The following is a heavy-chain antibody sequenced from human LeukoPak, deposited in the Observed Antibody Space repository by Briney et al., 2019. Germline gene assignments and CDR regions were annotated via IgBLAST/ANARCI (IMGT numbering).Heavy chain of an antibody. CDR3: ARTLWDPSYYYDSSGTFDY. CDR2: ISSSSSTI. D-gene: IGHD3-22*01. CDR1: GFTFSVYS. J-gene: IGHJ4*02. V-gene: IGHV3-48*01. Sequence: GGSLRLSCAASGFTFSVYSMNWVRQAPGKGLEWVSYISSSSSTIHYAESVEGRFTISRDDVKNSLYLQMNSLRAEDTAVYYCARTLWDPSYYYDSSGTFDYWGQGTLVTVSS.